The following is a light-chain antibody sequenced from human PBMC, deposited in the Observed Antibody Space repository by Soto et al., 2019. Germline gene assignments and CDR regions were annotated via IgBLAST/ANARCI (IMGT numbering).Light chain of an antibody. V-gene: IGLV2-14*01. CDR1: SRDIGAYNL. CDR3: STYTSISTLV. Sequence: QSALTQPASVSGSPGQSITITCSGTSRDIGAYNLVSWYQQPPGKAPKLLIYEVRNRPSGISYRFSGSKSGTTASLSISSLLPEDEADYYCSTYTSISTLVFGGGTQLTVL. J-gene: IGLJ2*01. CDR2: EVR.